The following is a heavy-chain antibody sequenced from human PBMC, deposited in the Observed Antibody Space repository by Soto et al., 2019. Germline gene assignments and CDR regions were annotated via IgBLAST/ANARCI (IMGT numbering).Heavy chain of an antibody. V-gene: IGHV3-48*02. CDR1: GFSFSRYS. J-gene: IGHJ4*02. D-gene: IGHD6-19*01. Sequence: EVQLVESGGGLVQPGGSLRLSCAASGFSFSRYSMNWVRQAPGKGLEWVSYIGNSTNTMYYADSVKGRFTISRDNAKNSLYLQMNRLIDDDPAVYYCVGAGHASSGGQGTLVTVSS. CDR2: IGNSTNTM. CDR3: VGAGHASS.